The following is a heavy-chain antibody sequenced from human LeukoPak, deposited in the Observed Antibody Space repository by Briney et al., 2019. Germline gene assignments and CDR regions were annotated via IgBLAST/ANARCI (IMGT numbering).Heavy chain of an antibody. D-gene: IGHD3-10*01. CDR3: ARAAPWFGETNNWFDP. J-gene: IGHJ5*02. CDR1: GYTFTSYG. Sequence: GASVKVSCKASGYTFTSYGISWVRQAPGQGLEWMGWISAYNGNTNYAQKLQGRVTMTTDTSTSKAYMELRRLRSDDTAVYYCARAAPWFGETNNWFDPWGQGTLVTVSS. CDR2: ISAYNGNT. V-gene: IGHV1-18*01.